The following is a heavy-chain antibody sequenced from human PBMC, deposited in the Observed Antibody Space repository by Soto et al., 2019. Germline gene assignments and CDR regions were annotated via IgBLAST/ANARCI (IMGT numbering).Heavy chain of an antibody. CDR2: ITWNSGSR. V-gene: IGHV3-9*01. CDR3: ATTYPNDDSRVVAY. D-gene: IGHD1-1*01. CDR1: GFTFDEYA. J-gene: IGHJ4*02. Sequence: EVQLVESGGGLVQPDRSLRLSCAASGFTFDEYAMHWVRQAPGKGLEWVSGITWNSGSRGYADSVKGRFTISRDNTKNSLYLQMNSLRAEDTALYYCATTYPNDDSRVVAYWGQGTLVTVSS.